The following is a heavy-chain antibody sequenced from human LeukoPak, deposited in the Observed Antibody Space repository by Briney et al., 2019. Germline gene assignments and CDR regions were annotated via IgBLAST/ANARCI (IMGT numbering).Heavy chain of an antibody. CDR1: GYSFATYW. D-gene: IGHD2-2*01. CDR2: IYPSDSDT. J-gene: IGHJ4*02. Sequence: RESLKISCNGSGYSFATYWIAWVRQMPGKGLEWMGDIYPSDSDTKYSLSFQGQVTISADTSLSTAYLQWSSLQSSDSAIYFCARRHSYCTSSSCYLYLDTWGQGTLVTVSS. V-gene: IGHV5-51*01. CDR3: ARRHSYCTSSSCYLYLDT.